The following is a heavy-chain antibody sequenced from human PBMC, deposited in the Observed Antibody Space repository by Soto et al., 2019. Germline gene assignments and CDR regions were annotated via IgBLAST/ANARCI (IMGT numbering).Heavy chain of an antibody. J-gene: IGHJ4*02. D-gene: IGHD3-10*01. V-gene: IGHV4-59*08. Sequence: SETLSLTCTVSGGSISNYYWSWIRQPPGKGLEWIGYIFYSGSTKYNPSLKSRATISIDTSKNQVSLKLSSVTAEDTAVYYCATLPRGHRGQRTPVTVSS. CDR2: IFYSGST. CDR1: GGSISNYY. CDR3: ATLPRGH.